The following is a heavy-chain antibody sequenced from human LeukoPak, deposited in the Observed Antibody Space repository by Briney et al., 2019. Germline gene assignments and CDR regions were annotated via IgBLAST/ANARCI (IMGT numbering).Heavy chain of an antibody. CDR1: GFTFSNYG. CDR2: IWYDGSN. J-gene: IGHJ4*02. V-gene: IGHV3-33*01. Sequence: GSPRLSCAASGFTFSNYGMHWVRQAPGKGLEWVAVIWYDGSNNFADSVKGRFTISRDNSKNTLYLQMTSLRAEDTAVYYCNRGATGEGGFDYWGQGTLVTVSS. D-gene: IGHD1-26*01. CDR3: NRGATGEGGFDY.